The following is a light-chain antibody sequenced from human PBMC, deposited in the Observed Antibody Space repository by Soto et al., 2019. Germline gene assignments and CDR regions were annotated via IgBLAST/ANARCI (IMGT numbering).Light chain of an antibody. J-gene: IGLJ2*01. Sequence: QSALTQPASVSGSPGQSITISCTGTSSDVGIYDLVSWYQQHPGKAPKLMIYEVNKRPSGVFNRFSGSKSGNTASLTISGLHAEDDGDYYCCSYAGSSTHIFGGGTKLTVL. CDR1: SSDVGIYDL. V-gene: IGLV2-23*02. CDR3: CSYAGSSTHI. CDR2: EVN.